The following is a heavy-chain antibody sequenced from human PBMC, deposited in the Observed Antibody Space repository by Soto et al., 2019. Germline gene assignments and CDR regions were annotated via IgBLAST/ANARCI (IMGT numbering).Heavy chain of an antibody. J-gene: IGHJ4*02. CDR3: ARGRYGDY. CDR1: GYAFTTYG. Sequence: QVHLVQSGAEVKKPGASVKVSCKGSGYAFTTYGITWVRQAPGQGLEWMGWISAHNGNTNYAQKLQGRVTVTRDTATSTAYMELRSLRSNDTAVYYCARGRYGDYWGQGALVTVSS. D-gene: IGHD1-1*01. V-gene: IGHV1-18*01. CDR2: ISAHNGNT.